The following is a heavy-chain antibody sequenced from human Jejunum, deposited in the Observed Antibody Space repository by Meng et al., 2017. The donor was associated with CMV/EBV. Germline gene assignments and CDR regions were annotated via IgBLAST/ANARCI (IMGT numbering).Heavy chain of an antibody. CDR2: VNIKTGNP. CDR3: ARGNGWRFDY. V-gene: IGHV7-4-1*01. Sequence: GSESKKPVDSVKVSCQGAGYTLSSAWMNWVRPAAGEGLGGMGWVNIKTGNPTHAQGFTGRFVFSLDNSVSTAYLKIDSLKADDTAVYYCARGNGWRFDYWGQGTLVTVSS. D-gene: IGHD6-19*01. CDR1: GYTLSSAW. J-gene: IGHJ4*02.